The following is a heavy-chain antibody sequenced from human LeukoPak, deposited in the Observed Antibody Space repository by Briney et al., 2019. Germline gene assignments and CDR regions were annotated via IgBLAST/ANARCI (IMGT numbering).Heavy chain of an antibody. CDR2: IYSGGGT. D-gene: IGHD3-10*01. CDR3: ARDFGGTSLFDY. V-gene: IGHV3-66*01. Sequence: GGSLRLSCAASGFTFSSYWMSWVRQAPGKGLEWVSVIYSGGGTYYADSVKARFIISRDNSKNTLYLQMNSLRAEDAAVYYCARDFGGTSLFDYWGQGTLVTVSS. J-gene: IGHJ4*02. CDR1: GFTFSSYW.